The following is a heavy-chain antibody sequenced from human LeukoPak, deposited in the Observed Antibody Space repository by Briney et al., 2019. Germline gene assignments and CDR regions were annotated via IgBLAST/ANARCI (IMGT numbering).Heavy chain of an antibody. D-gene: IGHD1-26*01. CDR3: AKDDIVGATLQYFQH. J-gene: IGHJ1*01. CDR2: ISYSGST. V-gene: IGHV4-59*01. CDR1: GGSISSYY. Sequence: SETLSLTCTVSGGSISSYYWSWIRQPPGKGLEWIGYISYSGSTNYNPSLKSRVTISVDTSKNPFSLKLSSVTAADTAVYYCAKDDIVGATLQYFQHWGQGTLVTVSS.